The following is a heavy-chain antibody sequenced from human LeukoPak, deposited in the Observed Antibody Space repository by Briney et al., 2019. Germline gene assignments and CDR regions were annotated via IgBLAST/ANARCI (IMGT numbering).Heavy chain of an antibody. CDR3: AKDTSGYYDSTVGVDY. CDR1: GFTFSNYG. Sequence: GGSLRLSCAASGFTFSNYGMNWVRQAPGKGLEWVSAISGSGHNTYYADSVKGRFTISRDNSKNTLYLQMNSLRAEDTAVYYCAKDTSGYYDSTVGVDYWGQGTLVTVSS. V-gene: IGHV3-23*01. J-gene: IGHJ4*02. CDR2: ISGSGHNT. D-gene: IGHD3-22*01.